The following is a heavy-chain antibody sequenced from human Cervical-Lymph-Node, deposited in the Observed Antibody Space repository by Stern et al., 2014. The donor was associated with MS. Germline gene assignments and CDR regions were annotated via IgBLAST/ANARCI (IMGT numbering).Heavy chain of an antibody. CDR2: IYSGGDT. J-gene: IGHJ6*02. V-gene: IGHV3-66*01. CDR1: GFTVTNNY. Sequence: EVQLVESGGNLVQPGGSRRLSCAVSGFTVTNNYMRWVRQAPGKGLEWVSDIYSGGDTYYADSVKGRFTISRDKSKNTLYLQMNSLTEDDTAFYYCLRRTDMDVWGQGTTVTVSS. CDR3: LRRTDMDV.